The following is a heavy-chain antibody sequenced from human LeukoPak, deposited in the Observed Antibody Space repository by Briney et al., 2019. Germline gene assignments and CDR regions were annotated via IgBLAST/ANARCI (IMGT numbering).Heavy chain of an antibody. D-gene: IGHD6-13*01. V-gene: IGHV1-69*05. CDR1: GGTFSSYA. CDR2: IIPIFGTA. J-gene: IGHJ4*02. CDR3: ARGGATAGIAYDY. Sequence: SVKVSCKASGGTFSSYAISWARQAPGQGLEWMGGIIPIFGTANYAQKFQGRVTITTDESTSTAYMELSSLRSEDTAVYYCARGGATAGIAYDYWGQGTLVTVSS.